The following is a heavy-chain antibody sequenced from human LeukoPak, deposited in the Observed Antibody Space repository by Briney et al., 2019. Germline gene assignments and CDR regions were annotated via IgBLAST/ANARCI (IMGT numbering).Heavy chain of an antibody. CDR3: AKEGDSSAWSSFDY. D-gene: IGHD6-19*01. J-gene: IGHJ4*02. CDR2: MSYTETRV. CDR1: GFTFSIYN. V-gene: IGHV3-30*18. Sequence: GGSLRLSCVASGFTFSIYNMNWVRQAPGKGLEWVTVMSYTETRVHYADSVKGRFTISRDNSKNMLYLEMSSLRAEDTAVYYCAKEGDSSAWSSFDYWGQGTLVTVSS.